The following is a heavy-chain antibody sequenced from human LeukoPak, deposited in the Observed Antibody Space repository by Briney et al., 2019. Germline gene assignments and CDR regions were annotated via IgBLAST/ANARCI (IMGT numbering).Heavy chain of an antibody. CDR1: GFTFSSYA. CDR3: AKGHQVTFFDH. CDR2: ISSTGDST. V-gene: IGHV3-23*01. D-gene: IGHD5-18*01. Sequence: PGGSLRLSCAASGFTFSSYAMSWVRQTPGKGLEWVSTISSTGDSTYHADSVKGRFTISRDNSKNTLYLQMNSLRAEDTAVYYCAKGHQVTFFDHWGQGTLVTVSS. J-gene: IGHJ4*02.